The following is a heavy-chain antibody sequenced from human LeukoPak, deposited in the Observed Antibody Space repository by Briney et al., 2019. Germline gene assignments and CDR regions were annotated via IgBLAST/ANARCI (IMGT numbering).Heavy chain of an antibody. CDR3: ARDGDNENNWFDP. V-gene: IGHV1-2*02. CDR2: INPNSGVT. J-gene: IGHJ5*02. D-gene: IGHD1-1*01. CDR1: GYTFTGYH. Sequence: ASVKVSCKASGYTFTGYHVHWVRQAPGQGLEWMGWINPNSGVTNYAQRFQGRVTMTRDTSISTAYMGLSRLRFDETAVYYCARDGDNENNWFDPWGQGTLVTVSS.